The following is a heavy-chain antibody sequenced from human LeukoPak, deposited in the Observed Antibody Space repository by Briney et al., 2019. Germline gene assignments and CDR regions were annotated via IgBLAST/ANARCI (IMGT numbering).Heavy chain of an antibody. CDR2: SFGSGART. Sequence: GGSLRLSCATSGFTFSSYAMTWVRQAPGKGLEWVSTSFGSGARTFNADSVKGRFTISRDNSKNTLYLQMNSLRAEDTAVYYCATGGYYDSSGSIAFDHWGQGTLVTVSS. J-gene: IGHJ4*02. V-gene: IGHV3-23*01. CDR1: GFTFSSYA. D-gene: IGHD3-22*01. CDR3: ATGGYYDSSGSIAFDH.